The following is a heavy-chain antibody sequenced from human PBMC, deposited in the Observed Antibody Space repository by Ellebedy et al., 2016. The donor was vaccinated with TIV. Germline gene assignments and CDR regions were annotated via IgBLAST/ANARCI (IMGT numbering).Heavy chain of an antibody. CDR3: ARDAAPGAPDYFDS. J-gene: IGHJ4*02. CDR1: GFTFSNYW. Sequence: GESLKISCAASGFTFSNYWMHWVRQVPGEGLVWVSRIGSDGIGTSYADSVKGRFTISRDNAKNTLFLQVNSLGAEDTALYYCARDAAPGAPDYFDSWGQGTQVTVSS. V-gene: IGHV3-74*01. CDR2: IGSDGIGT. D-gene: IGHD3-10*01.